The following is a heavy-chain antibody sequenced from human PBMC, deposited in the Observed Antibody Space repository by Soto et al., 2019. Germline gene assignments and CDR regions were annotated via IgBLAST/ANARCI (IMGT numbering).Heavy chain of an antibody. CDR1: GFTFSNYG. V-gene: IGHV3-30*18. J-gene: IGHJ6*02. D-gene: IGHD4-17*01. CDR3: AKDGGYGDLRLGYGMDV. Sequence: QVQLVESGGGVVQPGRSLRLSCAASGFTFSNYGMHWVRQAPGKGLEWVAVISYDGSNKYYADSVKGRFTISRDNSKNTLYLQMNSLRAEDTAVYYCAKDGGYGDLRLGYGMDVWGQGTKVTVSS. CDR2: ISYDGSNK.